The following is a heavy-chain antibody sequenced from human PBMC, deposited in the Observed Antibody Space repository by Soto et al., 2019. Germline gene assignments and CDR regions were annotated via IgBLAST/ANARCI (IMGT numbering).Heavy chain of an antibody. J-gene: IGHJ4*02. CDR3: ARVRGNYYDSSGYYSGEYYFDY. V-gene: IGHV4-59*01. CDR2: IYYSGST. Sequence: PSETLSLTCTVSGGSISSYYWSWIRQPPGKGLEWIGYIYYSGSTNYNPSLKSLVTISVDTSKNQFSLKLSSVTAADTAVYYCARVRGNYYDSSGYYSGEYYFDYWGQGTLVTVSS. CDR1: GGSISSYY. D-gene: IGHD3-22*01.